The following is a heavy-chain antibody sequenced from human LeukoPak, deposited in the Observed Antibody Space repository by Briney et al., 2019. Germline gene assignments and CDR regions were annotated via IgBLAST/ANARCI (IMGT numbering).Heavy chain of an antibody. CDR3: ARADYSSTWSHDYYYMDV. D-gene: IGHD6-13*01. CDR1: GGSFSGYY. Sequence: SETLSLTCAVYGGSFSGYYWGWIRQPPGKGLEWIGSIYHSGSTYYNPSLKSRVTISVDTSKNQFSLKLSSVTAADTAAYYCARADYSSTWSHDYYYMDVWGKGTTVTVSS. J-gene: IGHJ6*03. CDR2: IYHSGST. V-gene: IGHV4-38-2*01.